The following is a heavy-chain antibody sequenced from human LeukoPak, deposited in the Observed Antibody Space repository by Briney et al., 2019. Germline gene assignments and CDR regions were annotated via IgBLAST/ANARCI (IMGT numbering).Heavy chain of an antibody. D-gene: IGHD2-15*01. CDR1: GYTFTGYY. CDR2: INPNSGGT. V-gene: IGHV1-2*02. Sequence: ASVKVSCKASGYTFTGYYMHWVRQAPGQGLEWMGWINPNSGGTNYAQKFQGRVTMTRDTSISTAYMELSRLRSDDTAVYYCASFYCSGGSCYQYYYYYCMDVWGKGTTVTISS. J-gene: IGHJ6*03. CDR3: ASFYCSGGSCYQYYYYYCMDV.